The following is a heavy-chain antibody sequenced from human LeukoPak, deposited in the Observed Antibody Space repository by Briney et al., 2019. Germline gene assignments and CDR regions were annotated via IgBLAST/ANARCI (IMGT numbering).Heavy chain of an antibody. CDR2: ISSSSSYI. Sequence: PGGSLRLSCAASGFIFSSYTIHWVRQAPGKGLEWVSSISSSSSYIYYADSVKGRFTISRDNAKNSLYLQMSSLRAEDTAVYYCAMERRSPDAFDIWGQGTMVTVSS. CDR3: AMERRSPDAFDI. J-gene: IGHJ3*02. CDR1: GFIFSSYT. V-gene: IGHV3-21*01. D-gene: IGHD1-1*01.